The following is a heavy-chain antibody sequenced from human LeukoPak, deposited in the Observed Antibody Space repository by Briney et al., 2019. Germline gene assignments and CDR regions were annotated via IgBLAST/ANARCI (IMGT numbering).Heavy chain of an antibody. Sequence: SVTLSLTCTVSGDSISTYYWSWIRQPPGKALEWIGYVHYSGSTNYNPSLKSRVTMSVDTSKNQFSLKLSSVSAADTAVYYCARGKTYYFDSSRPGWFDPWGQGTLVTVSS. CDR2: VHYSGST. J-gene: IGHJ5*02. V-gene: IGHV4-59*01. CDR3: ARGKTYYFDSSRPGWFDP. D-gene: IGHD3-22*01. CDR1: GDSISTYY.